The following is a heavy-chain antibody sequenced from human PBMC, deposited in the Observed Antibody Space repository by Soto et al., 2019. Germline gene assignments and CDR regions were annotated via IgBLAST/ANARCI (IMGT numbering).Heavy chain of an antibody. CDR3: ARFVTYYYDSSGYYRNWFDP. CDR1: GGSIRSSNW. J-gene: IGHJ5*02. D-gene: IGHD3-22*01. CDR2: IYHSGST. V-gene: IGHV4-4*02. Sequence: SETLSLTCAVSGGSIRSSNWWSWVRQPPGKGLEWIGEIYHSGSTNYNPSLKSRVTISVDKSKNQFSLKLSSVTAADTAVYYCARFVTYYYDSSGYYRNWFDPWGQGTLVTVSS.